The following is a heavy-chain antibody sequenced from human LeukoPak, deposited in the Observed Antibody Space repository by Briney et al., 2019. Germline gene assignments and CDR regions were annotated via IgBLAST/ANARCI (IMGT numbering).Heavy chain of an antibody. J-gene: IGHJ3*02. V-gene: IGHV1-18*01. Sequence: ASVKVSCKASGYTFTSYGISWVRQAPRQGLEWMGWISAYNGNTNYAQKLQGRVTMTTDTSTSTAHMELRSLRSEDTAVYYCARGGDIVVVPAAILFDIWGQGTMVTVSS. CDR2: ISAYNGNT. CDR3: ARGGDIVVVPAAILFDI. CDR1: GYTFTSYG. D-gene: IGHD2-2*01.